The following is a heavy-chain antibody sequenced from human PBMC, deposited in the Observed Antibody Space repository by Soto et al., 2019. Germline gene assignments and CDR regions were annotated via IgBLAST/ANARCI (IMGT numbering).Heavy chain of an antibody. CDR2: VSPYNGNK. CDR3: ARGGDCSSTSCYTPNYYYGLDV. J-gene: IGHJ6*02. CDR1: GYNFPNYG. Sequence: ASVKVSCKTSGYNFPNYGISWVRQAPGQGLEWMGWVSPYNGNKKYAESLQGRVAMTAVTSTSTVYMELRSLRSDDTAVYHCARGGDCSSTSCYTPNYYYGLDVWGQGTTVTVSS. V-gene: IGHV1-18*01. D-gene: IGHD2-2*02.